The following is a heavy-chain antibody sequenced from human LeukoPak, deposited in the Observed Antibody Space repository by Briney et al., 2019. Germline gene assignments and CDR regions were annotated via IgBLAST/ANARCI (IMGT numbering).Heavy chain of an antibody. J-gene: IGHJ4*02. Sequence: SETLSLTCTVSGGSISSSSYYWGWIRQPPGKGLEWIGSIYYSGSTYYNPSLKSRVTISVDTSKNQFSLKLNSVTAADTAVYYCARVGSSWIHPFEYWGQGTLVTVSS. CDR1: GGSISSSSYY. D-gene: IGHD6-13*01. CDR3: ARVGSSWIHPFEY. CDR2: IYYSGST. V-gene: IGHV4-39*07.